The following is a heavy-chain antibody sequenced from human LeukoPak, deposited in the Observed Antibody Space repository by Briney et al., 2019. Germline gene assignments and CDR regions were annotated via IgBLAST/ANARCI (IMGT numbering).Heavy chain of an antibody. J-gene: IGHJ4*02. CDR3: AKYYYDSSGYLDY. D-gene: IGHD3-22*01. CDR2: IYYSGST. Sequence: SETLSLTCTVSGGSISSYYWSWIRQPPGKGLEWIGYIYYSGSTNYNPSLKSRVTISVDTSKNQFSLKLSSVTAADTAVYYCAKYYYDSSGYLDYWGQGTLVTVSS. CDR1: GGSISSYY. V-gene: IGHV4-59*08.